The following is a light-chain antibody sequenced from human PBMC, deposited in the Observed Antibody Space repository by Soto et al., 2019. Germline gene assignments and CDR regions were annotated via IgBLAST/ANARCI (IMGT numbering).Light chain of an antibody. CDR1: SGDIGGYNY. J-gene: IGLJ2*01. CDR3: CSYAGSSTFEV. Sequence: QSVLTQPRSVSGSPGQSVTISCTGASGDIGGYNYVSWYQHHPGKAPKLIIFDVNKRPSGVPDRFSGSKSGNTASLTISGLQAEDEADYYCCSYAGSSTFEVFGGGTKLTVL. CDR2: DVN. V-gene: IGLV2-11*01.